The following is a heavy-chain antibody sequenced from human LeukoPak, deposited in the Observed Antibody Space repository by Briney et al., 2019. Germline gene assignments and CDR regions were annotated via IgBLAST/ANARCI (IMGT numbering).Heavy chain of an antibody. D-gene: IGHD6-19*01. Sequence: SVKLSCKASGGTFSSYAISWVRQAPGQGLEWLGRIIPILGIANDAHKSHGTVTITPDKTTSTAYKELSSLKSEDTAVYYCAREGGPYSSGWPGYWGQGTLITVSS. CDR2: IIPILGIA. CDR1: GGTFSSYA. CDR3: AREGGPYSSGWPGY. J-gene: IGHJ4*02. V-gene: IGHV1-69*04.